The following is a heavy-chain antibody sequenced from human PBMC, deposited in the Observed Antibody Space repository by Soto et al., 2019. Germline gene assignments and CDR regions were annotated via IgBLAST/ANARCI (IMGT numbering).Heavy chain of an antibody. CDR1: GGSISSYY. CDR3: ARVLGGIAARVNAFDI. D-gene: IGHD6-6*01. Sequence: PSETLSLTCTVSGGSISSYYWSWIRQPPGKGLEWIGYIYYSGSTNYNPSLKSRVTISVDTSKNQFSLKLSSVTAADTAVYYCARVLGGIAARVNAFDIWGQGTMLTVSS. V-gene: IGHV4-59*01. CDR2: IYYSGST. J-gene: IGHJ3*02.